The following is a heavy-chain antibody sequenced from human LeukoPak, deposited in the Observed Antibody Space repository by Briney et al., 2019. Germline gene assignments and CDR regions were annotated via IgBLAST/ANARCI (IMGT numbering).Heavy chain of an antibody. Sequence: GESLKISCKGSGYSFTSHWINWVRQMPGKGLEWMGRIDPSDSYTNYSPSFQGHVTISADKSISTAYLQWSSLKASDTAMYYCATRWIQDAFDIWGQGTMVTVSS. CDR3: ATRWIQDAFDI. CDR1: GYSFTSHW. D-gene: IGHD5-18*01. J-gene: IGHJ3*02. V-gene: IGHV5-10-1*01. CDR2: IDPSDSYT.